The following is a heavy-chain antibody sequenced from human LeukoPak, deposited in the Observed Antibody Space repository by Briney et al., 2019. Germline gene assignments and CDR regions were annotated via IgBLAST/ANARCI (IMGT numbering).Heavy chain of an antibody. J-gene: IGHJ4*02. CDR3: ARAAPGEQLGFDY. D-gene: IGHD6-13*01. V-gene: IGHV4-39*07. CDR2: IYYSGST. CDR1: GGSITSSSYY. Sequence: SETLSLTCTVSGGSITSSSYYWGWIRQPPGKGLEWIGSIYYSGSTYYTPSLKSRVTISVDTSKNQFSLKLSSVTAADTAVYYCARAAPGEQLGFDYWGQGTLVTVSS.